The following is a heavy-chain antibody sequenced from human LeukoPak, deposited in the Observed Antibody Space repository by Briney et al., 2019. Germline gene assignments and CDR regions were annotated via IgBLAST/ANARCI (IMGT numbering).Heavy chain of an antibody. J-gene: IGHJ5*02. V-gene: IGHV5-51*01. Sequence: GESLKISCKGSGYNFTTYWIGWVRQMPGRGLEWMGIIYAGDSDTTYSPSFQGQVTISVDKSISTAYLQWSSLKASDTAMYYCARLFRPVSWFDPWGQGTLVTVSS. D-gene: IGHD3-3*01. CDR2: IYAGDSDT. CDR1: GYNFTTYW. CDR3: ARLFRPVSWFDP.